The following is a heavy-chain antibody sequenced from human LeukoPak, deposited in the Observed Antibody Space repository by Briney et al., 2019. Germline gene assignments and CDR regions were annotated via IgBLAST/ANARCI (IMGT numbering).Heavy chain of an antibody. CDR2: IYYSGST. V-gene: IGHV4-59*01. D-gene: IGHD3-10*01. CDR1: GGSISSYY. Sequence: SETLSLTCTVSGGSISSYYWSWIRQPPGKGLEWIGYIYYSGSTNYNPSLKSRVTISVETSKNQFSLKLSSVTAADTAVYYCARLLWFGEYYFDYWGQGTLVTVSS. CDR3: ARLLWFGEYYFDY. J-gene: IGHJ4*02.